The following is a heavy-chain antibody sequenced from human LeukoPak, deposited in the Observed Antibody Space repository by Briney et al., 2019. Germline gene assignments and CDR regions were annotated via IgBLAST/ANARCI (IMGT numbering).Heavy chain of an antibody. CDR1: GGSFSGYY. D-gene: IGHD2-2*01. Sequence: PSETLSLTCDVYGGSFSGYYWSWIRQPPGKGLEWIGEINHSGSTNYNPSLKSRVTISVDTSKNQFSLKLSSVTAADTAVYYCARQLGYCSSTSCHKEIDYWGQGTLVTVSS. J-gene: IGHJ4*02. CDR2: INHSGST. V-gene: IGHV4-34*01. CDR3: ARQLGYCSSTSCHKEIDY.